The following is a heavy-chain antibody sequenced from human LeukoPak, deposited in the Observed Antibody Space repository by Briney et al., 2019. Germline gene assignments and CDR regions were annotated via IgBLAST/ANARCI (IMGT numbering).Heavy chain of an antibody. CDR2: ISYDGSNK. CDR1: GFTFSSYA. Sequence: GGSLRLSCAASGFTFSSYAMHWVRQAPGKGLEWVAVISYDGSNKYYADSVKGRFTISRDNSKNTLYLQMNSLRAEDTAVYYCARDRGGYSYGYLFDPWGQGTLVTVSS. CDR3: ARDRGGYSYGYLFDP. D-gene: IGHD5-18*01. V-gene: IGHV3-30*04. J-gene: IGHJ5*02.